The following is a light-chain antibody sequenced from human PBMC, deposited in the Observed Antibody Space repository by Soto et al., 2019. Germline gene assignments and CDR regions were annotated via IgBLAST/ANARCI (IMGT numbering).Light chain of an antibody. J-gene: IGKJ3*01. Sequence: DLQMTQSPPSLSASVGDRVTITCQASQDISTYLNWYQQIPGKAPKLLIYDASKLETGVPSRFSGSGSGTNFILTISSLQPEDIATYYCQQYDNLFTFGPGTKVNIK. CDR1: QDISTY. V-gene: IGKV1-33*01. CDR3: QQYDNLFT. CDR2: DAS.